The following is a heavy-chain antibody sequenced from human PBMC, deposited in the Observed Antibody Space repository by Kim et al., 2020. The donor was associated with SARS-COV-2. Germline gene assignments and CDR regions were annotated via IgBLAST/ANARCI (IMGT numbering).Heavy chain of an antibody. J-gene: IGHJ4*02. D-gene: IGHD2-2*02. Sequence: GSLRLSCSASGFTFSGYAMYWVRQAPGKGLEYVSAISSTGGTTYYADSVQGRFTMSRDNSKNTLYLQMSSLRVEDTAVYYCVKTGTAAIRYYFDYWGQGTLVTVSS. CDR2: ISSTGGTT. CDR3: VKTGTAAIRYYFDY. CDR1: GFTFSGYA. V-gene: IGHV3-64D*06.